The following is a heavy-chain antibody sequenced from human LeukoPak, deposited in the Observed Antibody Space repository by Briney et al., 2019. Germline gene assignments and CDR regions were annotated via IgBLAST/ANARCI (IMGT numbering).Heavy chain of an antibody. CDR1: GFTFSSYG. D-gene: IGHD6-19*01. CDR2: IWYDGSNK. Sequence: PGRSLRLSCAASGFTFSSYGMHWVRQAPGKGLEWVAVIWYDGSNKYYADSVKGRFTISGDNSKNTLYLQMNSLRAEDTAVYYCARDRSMAVAGGSDYWGQGTLVTVSS. CDR3: ARDRSMAVAGGSDY. V-gene: IGHV3-33*01. J-gene: IGHJ4*02.